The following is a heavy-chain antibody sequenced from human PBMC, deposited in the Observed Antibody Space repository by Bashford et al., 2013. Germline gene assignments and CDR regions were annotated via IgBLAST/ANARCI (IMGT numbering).Heavy chain of an antibody. Sequence: SETLSLTCTVSGGSISSGGYYWSWIRQHPGKGLEWIGYIYYSGSTYYNPSLKSRVTISVDTSKNQFSLKLSSVTAADTAVYYCARHGGSSWYFDYWGQGTLVTVSS. CDR1: GGSISSGGYY. CDR2: IYYSGST. CDR3: ARHGGSSWYFDY. D-gene: IGHD6-13*01. J-gene: IGHJ4*02. V-gene: IGHV4-39*01.